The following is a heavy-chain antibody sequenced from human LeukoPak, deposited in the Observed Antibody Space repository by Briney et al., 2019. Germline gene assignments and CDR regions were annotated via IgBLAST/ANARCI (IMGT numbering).Heavy chain of an antibody. Sequence: SGTLSLTCAVSGGSISSSNWWSWVRQPPGKGLEWIGEIYHSGSTNYNPSLKSRVTISVDKSKNQFSLKLSSVTAADTAVYYCAREEQTIAAAGYYYYGMDVWGQGTTVTVSS. CDR1: GGSISSSNW. J-gene: IGHJ6*02. CDR3: AREEQTIAAAGYYYYGMDV. CDR2: IYHSGST. V-gene: IGHV4-4*02. D-gene: IGHD6-13*01.